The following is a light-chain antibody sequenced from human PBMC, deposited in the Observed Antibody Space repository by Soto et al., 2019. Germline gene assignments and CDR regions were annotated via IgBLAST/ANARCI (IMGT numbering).Light chain of an antibody. CDR2: EGT. J-gene: IGLJ2*01. CDR1: SSDVGSYNL. Sequence: QSVLTQPASVSGSPGQSITISCTGTSSDVGSYNLVSWYQQHPGKAPKLMIYEGTKRPSGVSTRFSGSKSGNTASLTISGLQAEDEADYYCSSYEGSVLFGGGTKLTVL. V-gene: IGLV2-23*01. CDR3: SSYEGSVL.